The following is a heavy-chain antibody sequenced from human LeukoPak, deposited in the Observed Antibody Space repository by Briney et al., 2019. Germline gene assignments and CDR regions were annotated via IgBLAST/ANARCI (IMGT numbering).Heavy chain of an antibody. D-gene: IGHD2-15*01. CDR1: GYTFTSYG. CDR3: ASVGYCSGGSCYSVLGVFDY. V-gene: IGHV1-18*01. Sequence: ASVKVSCKASGYTFTSYGISWVRQAPGQGLEWMGWISAYNGNTNYAQKLQGRVTMTTDTSTSTAYMELRSLRSEDTAVYYCASVGYCSGGSCYSVLGVFDYWGQGTLVTVSS. CDR2: ISAYNGNT. J-gene: IGHJ4*02.